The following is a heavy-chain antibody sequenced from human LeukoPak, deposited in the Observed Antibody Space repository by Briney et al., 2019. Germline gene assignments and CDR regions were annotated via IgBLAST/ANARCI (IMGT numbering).Heavy chain of an antibody. J-gene: IGHJ3*02. Sequence: PSETLSLTCTVSGGSISGRSFYWGWLRQPPGKGLEWIGTVYYSGSTYYNPSLTSRISTSVDTSKNQFSLRLRSVTAADTAVYYCARQERGYDGSGHRAFDIWGQGTMVTISS. CDR1: GGSISGRSFY. V-gene: IGHV4-39*01. D-gene: IGHD3-22*01. CDR3: ARQERGYDGSGHRAFDI. CDR2: VYYSGST.